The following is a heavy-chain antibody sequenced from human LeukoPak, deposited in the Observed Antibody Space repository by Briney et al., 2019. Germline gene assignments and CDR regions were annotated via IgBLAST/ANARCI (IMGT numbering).Heavy chain of an antibody. D-gene: IGHD2-2*01. Sequence: SETLSLTCAVYGWSFNDYYWNWIRQPPGKGLEWIGETNARGDTNFNPSLKSRVTISVDTSKSQFSLRLTFMIAADTAVYYCARGQVPAARGYNWFDPWGQGTLVTVSS. CDR1: GWSFNDYY. CDR3: ARGQVPAARGYNWFDP. CDR2: TNARGDT. V-gene: IGHV4-34*01. J-gene: IGHJ5*02.